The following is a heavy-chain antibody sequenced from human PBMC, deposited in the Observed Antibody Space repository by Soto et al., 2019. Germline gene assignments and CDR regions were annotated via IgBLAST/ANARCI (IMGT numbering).Heavy chain of an antibody. D-gene: IGHD1-1*01. V-gene: IGHV1-24*01. CDR1: GYTLTELS. Sequence: ASVKVSCKVSGYTLTELSMHWVRQAPGKGLEWMGGFDPEDGETIYAQKFQGRVTMTEDTSTDTAYMELSSLRSEDTAVYYCATDSGTPRWFDPWGQGTLVTVPQ. J-gene: IGHJ5*02. CDR3: ATDSGTPRWFDP. CDR2: FDPEDGET.